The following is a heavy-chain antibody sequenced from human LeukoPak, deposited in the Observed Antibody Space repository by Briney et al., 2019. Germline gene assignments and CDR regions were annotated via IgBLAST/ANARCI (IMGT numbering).Heavy chain of an antibody. CDR2: IKSRTDGGTI. D-gene: IGHD4-17*01. CDR1: GFTFGNAW. J-gene: IGHJ4*02. Sequence: PGGSLRLSCAASGFTFGNAWMSWVRQAPGKGLEWVGRIKSRTDGGTIEYAAPVKGRFSISRDDSRNTLYLQINSLKTEDTAVYYCADLGDYAVGWGQGTLVTVSS. CDR3: ADLGDYAVG. V-gene: IGHV3-15*01.